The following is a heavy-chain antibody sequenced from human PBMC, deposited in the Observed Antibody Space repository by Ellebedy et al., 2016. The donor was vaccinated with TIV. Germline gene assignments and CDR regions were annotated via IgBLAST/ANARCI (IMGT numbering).Heavy chain of an antibody. V-gene: IGHV3-48*04. D-gene: IGHD5-24*01. CDR3: ARGEGWIDN. Sequence: GESLKISXAASGFTFSTYSMNWVRQAPGKGLEWVSYISRSSSTMYYADSVKGRFTISRDNGKNSLYLQMNSLRAEDTAVYFCARGEGWIDNWGQGTLVTVSS. CDR1: GFTFSTYS. CDR2: ISRSSSTM. J-gene: IGHJ4*02.